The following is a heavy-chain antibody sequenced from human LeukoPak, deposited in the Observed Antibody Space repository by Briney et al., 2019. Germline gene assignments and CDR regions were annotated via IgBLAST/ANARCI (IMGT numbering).Heavy chain of an antibody. J-gene: IGHJ6*03. D-gene: IGHD2-2*01. CDR3: AREVYRLRHYYYMDV. V-gene: IGHV3-53*01. CDR2: IYSGGST. CDR1: GFTVSSNY. Sequence: GGSLRLSCAASGFTVSSNYMSWVRQAPGKGLEWVSVIYSGGSTYYADSVKGRFTISRDNSKNTLYLQMNSLRAEDTAVYYCAREVYRLRHYYYMDVWGKGTTVTVSS.